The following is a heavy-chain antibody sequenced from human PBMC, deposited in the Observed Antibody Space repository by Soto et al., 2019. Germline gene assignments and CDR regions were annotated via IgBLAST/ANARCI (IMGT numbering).Heavy chain of an antibody. CDR3: ARHRITMVRGVYYFDY. D-gene: IGHD3-10*01. CDR2: IYYSGST. J-gene: IGHJ4*02. Sequence: PSETLSLTCTVSGGSISSSSYYWGWIRQPPGKGLEWIGSIYYSGSTYYNPSLKSRVTISVDTSKNQFSLKLSSVTAADTAVYYCARHRITMVRGVYYFDYWGQGTLVTVSS. CDR1: GGSISSSSYY. V-gene: IGHV4-39*01.